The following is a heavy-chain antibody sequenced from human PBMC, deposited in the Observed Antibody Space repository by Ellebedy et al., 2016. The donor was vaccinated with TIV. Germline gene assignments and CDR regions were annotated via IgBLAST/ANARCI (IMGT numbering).Heavy chain of an antibody. CDR3: ARLPDTTMIPSGGMDV. J-gene: IGHJ6*02. D-gene: IGHD3-22*01. V-gene: IGHV5-51*01. CDR1: GYTFTSYW. CDR2: IYPGDSDT. Sequence: KVSXXASGYTFTSYWIGWVRQMPGKGLEWMGIIYPGDSDTSYSPSFQGQVTISADKSISTAYLQWSSLKASDTAMYYCARLPDTTMIPSGGMDVWGQGTTVTVSS.